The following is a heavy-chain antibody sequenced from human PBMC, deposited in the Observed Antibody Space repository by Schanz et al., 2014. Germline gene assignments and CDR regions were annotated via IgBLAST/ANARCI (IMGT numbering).Heavy chain of an antibody. V-gene: IGHV4-61*02. CDR1: GGSISSATYY. CDR2: IYSRGSS. CDR3: ARDRGHGDLPGDI. D-gene: IGHD4-17*01. Sequence: QVQLQESGPGLVKPSQTLSLTCTVSGGSISSATYYWSWVRQPAGKGLEWIGRIYSRGSSTYNPSLKSRVTIPIDTSNNQFSVKLTSVPAADTAVYYCARDRGHGDLPGDIWGQGTMVTVSS. J-gene: IGHJ3*02.